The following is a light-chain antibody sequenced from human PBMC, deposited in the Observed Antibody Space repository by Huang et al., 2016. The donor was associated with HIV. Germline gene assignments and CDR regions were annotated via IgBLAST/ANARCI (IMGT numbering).Light chain of an antibody. V-gene: IGKV3-11*01. J-gene: IGKJ4*01. Sequence: IVLTQSPATLSLSPGERAILSCRASQGVSNYLAWYQQKPGQAPRLLIYDASTRAAGVPARFSGSGSGTDFTLTISSLQPEDFAVYYCQQRSKTFGGGTKVEI. CDR3: QQRSKT. CDR2: DAS. CDR1: QGVSNY.